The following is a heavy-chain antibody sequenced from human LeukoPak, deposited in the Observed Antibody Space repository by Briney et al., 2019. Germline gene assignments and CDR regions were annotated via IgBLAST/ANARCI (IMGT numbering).Heavy chain of an antibody. D-gene: IGHD1-26*01. CDR1: GGSISSYY. J-gene: IGHJ4*02. CDR3: ARVKWSGSSFGFDY. CDR2: IYYSGST. V-gene: IGHV4-59*01. Sequence: PSETLSLTCTVSGGSISSYYWSWIRQPPGEGLEWIGYIYYSGSTNYNPSLKSRVTMSVDTSKNQFSLKLTSVTAADTAVYYCARVKWSGSSFGFDYWGQGTLVTVSS.